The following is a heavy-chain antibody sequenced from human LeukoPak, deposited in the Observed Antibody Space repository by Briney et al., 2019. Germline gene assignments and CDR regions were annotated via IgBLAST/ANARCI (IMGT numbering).Heavy chain of an antibody. D-gene: IGHD3-9*01. CDR3: ARDLDWILFDY. CDR2: VRPEGTTT. V-gene: IGHV3-74*03. J-gene: IGHJ4*02. Sequence: EGSLRLSCAAPGFTFSTYWMHWVRQAPGKGLVWVSRVRPEGTTTAYADSVKGRFTISRDNAKNTLFLQMNSLSAEDTAVYYCARDLDWILFDYWGQGTLVTVSS. CDR1: GFTFSTYW.